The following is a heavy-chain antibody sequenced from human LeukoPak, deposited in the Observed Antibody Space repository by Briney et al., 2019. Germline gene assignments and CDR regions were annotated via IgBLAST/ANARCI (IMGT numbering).Heavy chain of an antibody. V-gene: IGHV3-53*01. CDR2: IYSGGST. CDR1: GFTVSSNY. D-gene: IGHD3-22*01. Sequence: PGGSLRLSCAASGFTVSSNYMSWVRQAPGKGLEWVSVIYSGGSTHYADSVKGRFTISRDNAKNSLYLQMNSLRAEDTAVYYCAREGGTYYYDSSGSPGAWGYWGQGTLVTVSS. J-gene: IGHJ4*02. CDR3: AREGGTYYYDSSGSPGAWGY.